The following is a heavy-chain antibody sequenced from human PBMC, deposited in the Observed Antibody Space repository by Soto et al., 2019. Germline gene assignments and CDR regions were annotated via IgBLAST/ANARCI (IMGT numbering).Heavy chain of an antibody. CDR3: AKDNSGRWCIDY. Sequence: EVQLLESGGGLVQPGGSLRLSCAASGFTLNTYAMRWVRQAPGKGLEWVSTIDPTGSDTYYADSVEGRFTISRDISKNRRKLKMNNLRAEDTAVYSCAKDNSGRWCIDYWGQGPLVTVSS. J-gene: IGHJ4*02. CDR1: GFTLNTYA. V-gene: IGHV3-23*01. D-gene: IGHD2-15*01. CDR2: IDPTGSDT.